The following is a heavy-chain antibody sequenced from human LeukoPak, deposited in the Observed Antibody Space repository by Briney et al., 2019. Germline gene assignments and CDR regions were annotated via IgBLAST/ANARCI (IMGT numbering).Heavy chain of an antibody. D-gene: IGHD6-6*01. V-gene: IGHV3-11*01. CDR3: AEARREYYYYYMDV. Sequence: PGGSLRLSCAASGFTFSDYYMSWIRQAPGKGLEWVSDIRSNGSTKYSADSVKGRFTISRENAKNSLYLQMNRLTAAHTAVYYCAEARREYYYYYMDVWGKGTTVTVSS. CDR1: GFTFSDYY. CDR2: IRSNGSTK. J-gene: IGHJ6*03.